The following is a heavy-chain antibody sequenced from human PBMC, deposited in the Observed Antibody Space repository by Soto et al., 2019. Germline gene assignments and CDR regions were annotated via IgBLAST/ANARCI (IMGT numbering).Heavy chain of an antibody. V-gene: IGHV3-21*01. J-gene: IGHJ4*02. Sequence: EVQLVESGGGLVKAGGSLRLSCAASGFTFSSYSMNWVRQAPGKGLEWVSSISSSSSYIYYADSVKGRFTISRDNAKNSLYLQMNSLRAEDTAVYYCARGRTRLYCSGGSCHVDYWGQGTLVTVSS. CDR2: ISSSSSYI. CDR3: ARGRTRLYCSGGSCHVDY. D-gene: IGHD2-15*01. CDR1: GFTFSSYS.